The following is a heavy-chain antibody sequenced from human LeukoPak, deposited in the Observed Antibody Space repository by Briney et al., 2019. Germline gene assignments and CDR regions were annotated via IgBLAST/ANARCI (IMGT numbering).Heavy chain of an antibody. J-gene: IGHJ6*03. Sequence: PSETLSLTCTVSGGSISSYYWSRIRQPAGKGLEWIGRIYTSGSTNYNPSLKSRVTMSVDTSKNQFSLKLSSVTAADTAVYYCARDRRTGGTYYYYYMDVWGKGTTVTVSS. V-gene: IGHV4-4*07. CDR1: GGSISSYY. CDR3: ARDRRTGGTYYYYYMDV. CDR2: IYTSGST. D-gene: IGHD7-27*01.